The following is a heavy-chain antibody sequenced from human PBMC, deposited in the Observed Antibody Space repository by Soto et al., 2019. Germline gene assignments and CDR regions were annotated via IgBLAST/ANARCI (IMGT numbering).Heavy chain of an antibody. CDR2: SIPIFATA. Sequence: QVQLVQSGAEVKKPGSSVKVSCKASGGTFSSYSINWVRQAPGQGLEWMGESIPIFATANYAQKFQGRVTITADESTRTAYMELSSLRSEDTAVYYCARDGGRHSGGIDYWGQGTLVTVSS. V-gene: IGHV1-69*01. D-gene: IGHD1-26*01. J-gene: IGHJ4*02. CDR3: ARDGGRHSGGIDY. CDR1: GGTFSSYS.